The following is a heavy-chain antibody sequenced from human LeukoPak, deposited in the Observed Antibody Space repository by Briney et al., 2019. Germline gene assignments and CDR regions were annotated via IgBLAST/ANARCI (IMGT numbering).Heavy chain of an antibody. Sequence: GGSLRLSCAASGFTFSSYGMHWVRQAPGKGLEWVAFIGYDGSNKYYADSVKGRFTISRDNSKNTLYLQMKSLRDENTAVYYCAKGGGYEAQYYYYYLDVWGKGTTVTISS. CDR1: GFTFSSYG. D-gene: IGHD5-12*01. V-gene: IGHV3-30*02. J-gene: IGHJ6*03. CDR2: IGYDGSNK. CDR3: AKGGGYEAQYYYYYLDV.